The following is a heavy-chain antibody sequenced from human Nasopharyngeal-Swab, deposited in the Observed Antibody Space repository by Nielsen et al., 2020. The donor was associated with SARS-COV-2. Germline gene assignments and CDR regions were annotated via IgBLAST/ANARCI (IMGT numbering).Heavy chain of an antibody. Sequence: SVRQASGQGLEWMLGIIPIFGPTEYAQKFQGTNTITADESTSTVYMELNSLRFEDAAVYYCAKGVRYFDFLSPNTYYYYGLDLWGQGTTVTVSS. D-gene: IGHD3-9*01. CDR3: AKGVRYFDFLSPNTYYYYGLDL. J-gene: IGHJ6*02. CDR2: IIPIFGPT. V-gene: IGHV1-69*01.